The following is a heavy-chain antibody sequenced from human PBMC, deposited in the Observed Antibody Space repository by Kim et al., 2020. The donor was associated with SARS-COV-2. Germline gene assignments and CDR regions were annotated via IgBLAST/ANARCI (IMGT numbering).Heavy chain of an antibody. CDR3: ARDPLYGSGSYDTSGGYFDY. CDR1: GGSISSGDYY. Sequence: SETLSLTCTVSGGSISSGDYYWSWIRQPPGKGLEWIGYIYYSGSTYYNPSLKSRVTISVDTSKNQFSLKLSSVTAADTAVYYCARDPLYGSGSYDTSGGYFDYWGQGTLVTVSS. CDR2: IYYSGST. D-gene: IGHD3-10*01. V-gene: IGHV4-30-4*01. J-gene: IGHJ4*02.